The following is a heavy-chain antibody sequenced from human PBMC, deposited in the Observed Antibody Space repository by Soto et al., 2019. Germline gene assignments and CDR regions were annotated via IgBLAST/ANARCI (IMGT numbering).Heavy chain of an antibody. D-gene: IGHD3-10*01. Sequence: QVQLVESGGGVVQPGRSLRLSCAASGFTFSRYGMHWVRQAPGKGLEWVAIIWYDGSNKQYADSVKGRFTISRDNSKNTLYLLMNSLRAEDTAVYYCAREGFGATVTYLGGMDVWGQGTTVTVSS. CDR2: IWYDGSNK. V-gene: IGHV3-33*01. J-gene: IGHJ6*02. CDR1: GFTFSRYG. CDR3: AREGFGATVTYLGGMDV.